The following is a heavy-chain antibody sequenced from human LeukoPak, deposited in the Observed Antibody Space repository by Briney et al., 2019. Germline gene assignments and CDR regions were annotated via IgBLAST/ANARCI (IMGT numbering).Heavy chain of an antibody. CDR2: INPNSGGT. D-gene: IGHD3-3*01. J-gene: IGHJ6*03. CDR1: GYTFTGYY. V-gene: IGHV1-2*02. Sequence: ASVKVSCKASGYTFTGYYMHWVRQAPGQGLEWMGWINPNSGGTNYAQKFQGRVTMTRDTSISTAYMELSRLRSDDTAVYYCARENYDFWSGYRTVYYYYYYMDVWGNGTTVTVTS. CDR3: ARENYDFWSGYRTVYYYYYYMDV.